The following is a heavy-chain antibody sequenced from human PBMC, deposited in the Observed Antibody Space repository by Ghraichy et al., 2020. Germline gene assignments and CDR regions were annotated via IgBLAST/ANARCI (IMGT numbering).Heavy chain of an antibody. J-gene: IGHJ4*02. CDR2: IYYSGST. V-gene: IGHV4-59*01. Sequence: SETLSLTCTVSGGSISSYYWSWIRQPPGKGLEWIGYIYYSGSTNYNPSLKSRVTISVDTSKNQFSLKLSSVTAADTAVYYCARNGRYYDSSGPWYFDYWGQGTLVTVSS. CDR3: ARNGRYYDSSGPWYFDY. CDR1: GGSISSYY. D-gene: IGHD3-22*01.